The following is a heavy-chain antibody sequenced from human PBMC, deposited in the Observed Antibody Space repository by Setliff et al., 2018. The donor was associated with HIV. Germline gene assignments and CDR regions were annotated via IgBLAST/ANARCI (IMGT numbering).Heavy chain of an antibody. CDR2: IYYSGST. CDR3: ARDRSRHYGAGGRLDV. CDR1: GGSISSGGYY. Sequence: PSETLSLTCTVSGGSISSGGYYWSWIRQHPGKGLEWIGYIYYSGSTYYNPSLKRRVTISVDTSKNQFSLKLSSVTAADTAVYYCARDRSRHYGAGGRLDVWGKGTTVTVSS. D-gene: IGHD4-17*01. J-gene: IGHJ6*04. V-gene: IGHV4-31*03.